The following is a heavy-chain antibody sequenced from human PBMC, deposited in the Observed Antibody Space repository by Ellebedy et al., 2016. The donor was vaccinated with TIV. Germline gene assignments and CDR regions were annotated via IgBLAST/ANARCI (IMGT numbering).Heavy chain of an antibody. V-gene: IGHV3-23*01. CDR2: ISGSGGST. CDR1: GFTFSSYW. J-gene: IGHJ4*02. Sequence: GESLKISXAGSGFTFSSYWMSWVRQAPGKGLEWVSAISGSGGSTYYADSVKGRFTISRDNSKNTLYLQMNSLRAEDTAVYYCAKMKTVTLFDYWGQGTLVTVSS. CDR3: AKMKTVTLFDY. D-gene: IGHD4-17*01.